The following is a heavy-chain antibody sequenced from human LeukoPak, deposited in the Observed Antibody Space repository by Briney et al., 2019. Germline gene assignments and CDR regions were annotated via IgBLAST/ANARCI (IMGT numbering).Heavy chain of an antibody. CDR1: GGSISSSSYY. J-gene: IGHJ5*02. Sequence: KPSETLSLTCTVSGGSISSSSYYWGWIRQPPGKGLEWIGSIYYSGSTYYNPSLKSRVTISVDTSKSQFSLKLSSVTAADTAVYYCARREQQLGRFDPWGQGTLVTVSS. D-gene: IGHD6-13*01. CDR3: ARREQQLGRFDP. V-gene: IGHV4-39*01. CDR2: IYYSGST.